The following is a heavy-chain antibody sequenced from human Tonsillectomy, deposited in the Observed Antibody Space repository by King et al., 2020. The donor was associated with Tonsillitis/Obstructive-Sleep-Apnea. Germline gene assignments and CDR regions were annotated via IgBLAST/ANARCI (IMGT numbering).Heavy chain of an antibody. CDR1: GGSFSGYY. CDR3: ARYLPERALNYYYYYMDV. V-gene: IGHV4-34*01. J-gene: IGHJ6*03. Sequence: VQLQQWGAGLLKPSETLSLTCAVYGGSFSGYYWSWIRQPPGKGLEWIGEINHSGSTNYNPSLKSRVTISVAKNQFSLKLSSVTAADTAVYYCARYLPERALNYYYYYMDVWGKGTTVTVSS. CDR2: INHSGST. D-gene: IGHD6-25*01.